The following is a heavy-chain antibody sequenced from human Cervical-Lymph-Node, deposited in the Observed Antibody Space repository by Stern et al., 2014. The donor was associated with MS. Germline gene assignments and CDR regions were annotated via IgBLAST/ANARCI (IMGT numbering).Heavy chain of an antibody. V-gene: IGHV4-34*01. CDR3: ARRIAAVGTEFDY. J-gene: IGHJ4*02. CDR1: GGSFSGYY. Sequence: QVQLQQWGAGLLKSSETLSLTCGVYGGSFSGYYWSWIRQPPGKGLEWIGDINHSGSTNSNPALKSRVTISIDTSKNQFSLKLSSVTAADTGVYYCARRIAAVGTEFDYWGQGTLVTVSS. D-gene: IGHD6-13*01. CDR2: INHSGST.